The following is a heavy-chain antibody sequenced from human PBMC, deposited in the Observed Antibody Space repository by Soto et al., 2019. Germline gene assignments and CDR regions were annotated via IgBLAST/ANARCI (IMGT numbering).Heavy chain of an antibody. Sequence: GESLKISCKGSGYSFSTSSIGWVRQMPGKGLEWIGNIHSGDSNARYSPSFQGQVTISADKSISTAYLQWGSLKASDTAMYYCARLYCTPSPGDSWFDPGGQGTLVTVPS. J-gene: IGHJ5*02. CDR3: ARLYCTPSPGDSWFDP. CDR2: IHSGDSNA. CDR1: GYSFSTSS. D-gene: IGHD2-2*01. V-gene: IGHV5-51*01.